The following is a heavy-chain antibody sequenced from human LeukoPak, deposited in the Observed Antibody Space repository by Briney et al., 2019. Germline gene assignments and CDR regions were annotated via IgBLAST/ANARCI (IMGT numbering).Heavy chain of an antibody. CDR3: AREDPLDILTGYYTASSGNYYYYGMDV. Sequence: SETLSLTCTVSGASISSGDDYWSWIRQPPGKGLEWIGYIYYSGTTYYNPSLKGRVTISVDTSKNQFSLKVSSVTAADTAVYYCAREDPLDILTGYYTASSGNYYYYGMDVWGQGTTVTVSS. CDR2: IYYSGTT. V-gene: IGHV4-30-4*01. CDR1: GASISSGDDY. J-gene: IGHJ6*02. D-gene: IGHD3-9*01.